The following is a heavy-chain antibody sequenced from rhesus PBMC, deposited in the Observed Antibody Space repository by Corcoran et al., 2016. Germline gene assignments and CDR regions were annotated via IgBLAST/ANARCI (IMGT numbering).Heavy chain of an antibody. J-gene: IGHJ1*01. CDR1: GYHFTPHY. D-gene: IGHD4-29*01. CDR3: TREQLSVYFDF. Sequence: QFQLVQSGTAVKKPGASVHLSCKASGYHFTPHYINWVRHYSGKVLEWMGWIKPSNGNTGYAQKFQGRVTMTRDTSTSTAYMELSSLRSEDTAVYYCTREQLSVYFDFWGQGALVTVSS. V-gene: IGHV1S9*01. CDR2: IKPSNGNT.